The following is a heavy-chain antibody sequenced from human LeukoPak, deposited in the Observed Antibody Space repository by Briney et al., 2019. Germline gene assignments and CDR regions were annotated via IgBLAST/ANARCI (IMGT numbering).Heavy chain of an antibody. CDR1: GFTFSNYN. Sequence: GGSLRLSCAASGFTFSNYNMNWIRQAPGKGLEWVAYINTRSSSIHYADSVRGRFTISRDNAKNTLSLQMNGLRAEDTAVYYCARGWGSSIYASAFDVWGQGTMVTVSS. CDR2: INTRSSSI. CDR3: ARGWGSSIYASAFDV. J-gene: IGHJ3*01. D-gene: IGHD2-2*01. V-gene: IGHV3-48*01.